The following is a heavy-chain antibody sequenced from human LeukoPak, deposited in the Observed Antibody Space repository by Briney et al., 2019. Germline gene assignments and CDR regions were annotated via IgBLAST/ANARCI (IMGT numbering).Heavy chain of an antibody. CDR3: ASGDYYYDSSGYYLDY. V-gene: IGHV3-30-3*01. CDR1: GFTFSSYA. Sequence: GGSLRLSCAASGFTFSSYAMHWDRQAPGKGLEWVAVISYDGSNKYYADSVKGRFTISRDNSKNTLYLQMNSLRAEDTAVYYCASGDYYYDSSGYYLDYWGQGTLVTVSS. D-gene: IGHD3-22*01. J-gene: IGHJ4*02. CDR2: ISYDGSNK.